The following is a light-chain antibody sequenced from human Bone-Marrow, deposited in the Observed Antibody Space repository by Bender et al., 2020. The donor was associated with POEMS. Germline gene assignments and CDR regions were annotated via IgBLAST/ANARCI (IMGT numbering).Light chain of an antibody. CDR3: AAWEDSLNGWV. CDR2: INN. V-gene: IGLV1-44*01. J-gene: IGLJ3*02. Sequence: QSVLTQPPSASGTPGQRVTISCSGSSSNIGTNPVNWYQQLPGTAPKLLIYINNQRPSGVPDRFSGSKSGTSASLAISSLQSEDEADYYCAAWEDSLNGWVFSGGTKLTVL. CDR1: SSNIGTNP.